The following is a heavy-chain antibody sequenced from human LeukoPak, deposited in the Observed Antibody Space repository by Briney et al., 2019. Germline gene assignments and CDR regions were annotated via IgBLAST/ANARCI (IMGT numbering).Heavy chain of an antibody. D-gene: IGHD5-12*01. V-gene: IGHV2-70*01. CDR3: ARARGYSGYDADNWFDP. CDR2: IDWDDDK. CDR1: GFSLSTSGMC. J-gene: IGHJ5*02. Sequence: ESGPTLVKPTQTLTLTCTFAGFSLSTSGMCLSWIRKPPGKALEWLALIDWDDDKYYSTSLKTRLTISKATSKNQVVLTMTNMDPVDTATYYCARARGYSGYDADNWFDPWGQGTLVTVSS.